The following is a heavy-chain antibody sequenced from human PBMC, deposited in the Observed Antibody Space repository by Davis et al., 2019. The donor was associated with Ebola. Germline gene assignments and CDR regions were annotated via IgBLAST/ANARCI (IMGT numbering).Heavy chain of an antibody. Sequence: GESLKISCKVSGYTFTNYWIGWVRQRPGKVLEWMGVIYPEDSDTRYSPSLRGQVIISADKSTNTAFLQWISLHQGPIGLPPGTLLQEHLWG. J-gene: IGHJ6*01. CDR3: TLLQEHL. CDR1: GYTFTNYW. V-gene: IGHV5-51*01. CDR2: IYPEDSDT.